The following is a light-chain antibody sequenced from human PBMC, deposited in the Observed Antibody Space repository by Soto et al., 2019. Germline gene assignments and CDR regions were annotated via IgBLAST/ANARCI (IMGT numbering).Light chain of an antibody. J-gene: IGKJ5*01. CDR1: QSISRH. CDR2: GAS. CDR3: QQRYTNPVT. V-gene: IGKV1-39*01. Sequence: DIHMAQSPSSLSPSVGDRVTLTCRASQSISRHINWYQQKAGRAPRLLIYGASNLQSGVPSRFSGGGSGTEFTLTVSRLLPEEFATYYFQQRYTNPVTLGPGTR.